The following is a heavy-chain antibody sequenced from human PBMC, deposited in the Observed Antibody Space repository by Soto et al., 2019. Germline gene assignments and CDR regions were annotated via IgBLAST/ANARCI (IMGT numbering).Heavy chain of an antibody. CDR1: GGTSTRYA. CDR3: NRGSEYDLWSGYL. V-gene: IGHV1-69*06. J-gene: IGHJ4*02. Sequence: QERLVQSGAEVRKPGSSVKVSCKVTGGTSTRYAINWVRQAPGQGLEWMGGIVPMFGTSKYAQKFQGRVTITADTSTNIDYMELRSLRSEDTAVYYCNRGSEYDLWSGYLWGQGTLVSVSS. CDR2: IVPMFGTS. D-gene: IGHD3-3*01.